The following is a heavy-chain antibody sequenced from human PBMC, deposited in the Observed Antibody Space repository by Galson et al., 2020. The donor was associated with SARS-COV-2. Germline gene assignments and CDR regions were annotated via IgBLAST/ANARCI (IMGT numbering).Heavy chain of an antibody. CDR3: ATAPPMSGYFWFGP. D-gene: IGHD3-3*01. CDR1: GYTLTELS. V-gene: IGHV1-24*01. CDR2: FDPEDGET. J-gene: IGHJ5*02. Sequence: ASVKVSCKVSGYTLTELSMHWVRQAPGKGLEWMGGFDPEDGETIYAQKFQGRVTMTEDTSTDTAYMELSSLRSEDTAVYYCATAPPMSGYFWFGPWGQGTLVTVSS.